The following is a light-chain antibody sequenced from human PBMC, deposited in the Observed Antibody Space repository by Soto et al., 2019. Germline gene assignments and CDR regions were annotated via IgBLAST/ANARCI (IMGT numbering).Light chain of an antibody. V-gene: IGKV4-1*01. CDR3: LQYYSIPVT. CDR2: WAS. Sequence: DIVMTQSPDSLAVSLGERATINCKSSQSVLYSSNNKNYLAWYQQKPGQPPKLLIYWASTRESGVPDRFSGSGSGTDFTLTISSLQAEDVAVYYCLQYYSIPVTFGGGTKVEIK. CDR1: QSVLYSSNNKNY. J-gene: IGKJ4*01.